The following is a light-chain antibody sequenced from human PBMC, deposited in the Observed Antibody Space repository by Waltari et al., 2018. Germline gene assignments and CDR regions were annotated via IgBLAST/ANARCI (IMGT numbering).Light chain of an antibody. Sequence: QSVLTPPPSVSAPPGPTAPTPCSGGHSNIGTYYVSWYQKFPGRAPRLIIFDDNQRPSGIPDRFSGSKSGTSATLAITGLQSGDEADYYCASWDSSLSAAGVFGGGTRLTVL. J-gene: IGLJ3*02. CDR3: ASWDSSLSAAGV. CDR1: HSNIGTYY. V-gene: IGLV1-51*01. CDR2: DDN.